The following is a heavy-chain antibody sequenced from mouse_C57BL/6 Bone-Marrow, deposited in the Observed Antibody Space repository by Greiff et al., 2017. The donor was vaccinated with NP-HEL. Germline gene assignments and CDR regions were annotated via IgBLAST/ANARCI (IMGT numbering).Heavy chain of an antibody. D-gene: IGHD1-1*01. J-gene: IGHJ4*01. CDR3: TTDYYGSSYYYYAMDY. CDR1: GFNIKDYY. Sequence: VQLQQSGAELVRPGASVKLSCTASGFNIKDYYMHWVKPRPEQGLEWIGRIDPEDGDTEYAPKFQGKATMTADTSSNTAYLQLSSLTSEDTAVYYCTTDYYGSSYYYYAMDYWGQGTSVTVSS. V-gene: IGHV14-1*01. CDR2: IDPEDGDT.